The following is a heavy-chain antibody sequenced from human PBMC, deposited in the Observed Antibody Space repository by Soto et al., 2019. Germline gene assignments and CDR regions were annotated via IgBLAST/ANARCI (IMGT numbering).Heavy chain of an antibody. D-gene: IGHD6-19*01. Sequence: SETLSLTSAVYGGSFSGYYWSWIRQPPGKGLEWIGEINHSGSTNYNPSLKSRVTISVDTSKNQFSLKLSSVTAADTAVYYCARVPVAGYNWFDPWGQGTLVTVSS. CDR3: ARVPVAGYNWFDP. CDR1: GGSFSGYY. CDR2: INHSGST. J-gene: IGHJ5*02. V-gene: IGHV4-34*01.